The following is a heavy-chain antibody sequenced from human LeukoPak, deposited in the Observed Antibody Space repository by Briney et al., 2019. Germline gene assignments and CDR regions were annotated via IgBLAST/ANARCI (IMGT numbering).Heavy chain of an antibody. Sequence: ASVKVSCKASGYTFTSYYMHWVRQAPGQGLEWMGIINPSGGSTSYAQKFQGRVTMTRDMSTSTVYMELSSLRSEDTAVYYCARGLVVRNYYYYMDVWGKGTTVTVSS. D-gene: IGHD3-22*01. J-gene: IGHJ6*03. CDR2: INPSGGST. CDR1: GYTFTSYY. CDR3: ARGLVVRNYYYYMDV. V-gene: IGHV1-46*01.